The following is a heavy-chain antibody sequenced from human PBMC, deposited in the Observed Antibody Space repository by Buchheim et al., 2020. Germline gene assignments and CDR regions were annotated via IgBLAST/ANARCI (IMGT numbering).Heavy chain of an antibody. D-gene: IGHD6-6*01. CDR2: IWYDGSNK. Sequence: QVQLVESGGGVVQPGRSLRLSCAASGFTFSSYGMYWVRQAPGKGLEWVAVIWYDGSNKYYADSVKGRFTISRDNSKNTLYLQMNSLRAEDTAVYYCARSNAYSSSSYWYFDLWGRGTL. J-gene: IGHJ2*01. CDR3: ARSNAYSSSSYWYFDL. V-gene: IGHV3-33*01. CDR1: GFTFSSYG.